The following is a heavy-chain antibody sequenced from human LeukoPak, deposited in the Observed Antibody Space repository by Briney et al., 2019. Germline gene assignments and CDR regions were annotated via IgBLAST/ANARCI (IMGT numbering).Heavy chain of an antibody. J-gene: IGHJ5*02. D-gene: IGHD2-2*01. CDR2: INPNSGGT. CDR1: GYTFTGYY. CDR3: ARDRTPYCSSTSCFTQGRNWFDP. Sequence: ASVKVSCKASGYTFTGYYMHWVRQAPGQGLEWMGWINPNSGGTNYAQKFRGRVTMTRDTSISTAYMELSRLRSDDTAVYYCARDRTPYCSSTSCFTQGRNWFDPWGQGTLVTVSS. V-gene: IGHV1-2*02.